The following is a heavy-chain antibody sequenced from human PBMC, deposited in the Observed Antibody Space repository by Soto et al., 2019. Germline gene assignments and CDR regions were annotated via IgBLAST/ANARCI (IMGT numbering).Heavy chain of an antibody. CDR3: ARHWRGFSGTYYDVFDY. Sequence: PSETLSLTCTVSGGSISSSSYYWGWIRQPPGKGLEWIGSIYYSGSTYHNPSLKSRVTISIDTSKNQFSLKLSSVTAADTAVYYCARHWRGFSGTYYDVFDYWGQGTLVTVSS. D-gene: IGHD1-26*01. V-gene: IGHV4-39*07. CDR1: GGSISSSSYY. CDR2: IYYSGST. J-gene: IGHJ4*02.